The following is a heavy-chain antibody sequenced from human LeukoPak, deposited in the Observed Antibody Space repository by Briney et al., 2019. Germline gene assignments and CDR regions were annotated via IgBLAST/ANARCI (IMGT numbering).Heavy chain of an antibody. CDR3: ATYSSSWYGGGGKFDY. Sequence: ASVKVSCKASGGTFSSYAISWVRQAPGQGLEWMGGIIPIFGTANYAQKFQGRVTITTDESTSTAYMELSSLRSEDTAVYYWATYSSSWYGGGGKFDYWGQGTLVTVSS. V-gene: IGHV1-69*05. CDR1: GGTFSSYA. J-gene: IGHJ4*02. CDR2: IIPIFGTA. D-gene: IGHD6-13*01.